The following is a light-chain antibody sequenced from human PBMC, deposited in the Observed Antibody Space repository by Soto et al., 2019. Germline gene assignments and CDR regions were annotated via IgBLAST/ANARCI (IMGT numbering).Light chain of an antibody. CDR2: AAS. CDR1: QDIRND. Sequence: AIQMTQSPSSLSASVGDRVTITGRASQDIRNDLGWYQQKPGKAPILLIYAASTLQSGVPSRFSGGGSGTDFTLTISSLQPEDFATYYCLQDYNHPWTFGPGTKVEIE. V-gene: IGKV1-6*01. CDR3: LQDYNHPWT. J-gene: IGKJ1*01.